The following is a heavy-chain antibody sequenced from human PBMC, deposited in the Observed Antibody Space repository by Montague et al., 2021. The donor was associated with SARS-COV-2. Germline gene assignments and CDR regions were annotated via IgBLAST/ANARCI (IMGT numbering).Heavy chain of an antibody. Sequence: SETLSLTCTVSGASISSSENSWGWIRQSPGKGLEWFGSIFYSGTTYLNPSLRSRIAISVDTSKNQFSLKVTTVTAADTAVYYCARHVTFGGVVVALDYWGQGRLVSVSS. CDR2: IFYSGTT. CDR1: GASISSSENS. CDR3: ARHVTFGGVVVALDY. J-gene: IGHJ4*02. V-gene: IGHV4-39*01. D-gene: IGHD3-16*02.